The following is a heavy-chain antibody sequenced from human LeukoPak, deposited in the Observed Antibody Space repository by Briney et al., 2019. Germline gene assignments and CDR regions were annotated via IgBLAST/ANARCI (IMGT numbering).Heavy chain of an antibody. Sequence: GGSLRLSCAASGFTFSSYAMSWVRQAPGKGLEWVSAISGSGGSTYYADSVKGRFTISRDNSKNTLYLQMNSLRAEDTAVYYRAIRPRERPDFDYWGQGTLVTVSS. CDR2: ISGSGGST. CDR1: GFTFSSYA. CDR3: AIRPRERPDFDY. V-gene: IGHV3-23*01. J-gene: IGHJ4*02. D-gene: IGHD1-1*01.